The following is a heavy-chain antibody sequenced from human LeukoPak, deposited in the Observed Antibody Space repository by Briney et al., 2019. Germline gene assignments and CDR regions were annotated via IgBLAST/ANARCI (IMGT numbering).Heavy chain of an antibody. CDR2: IKQDGSEK. J-gene: IGHJ1*01. D-gene: IGHD4-23*01. V-gene: IGHV3-7*01. CDR1: GFTFSSYW. Sequence: GGSLRLSCAASGFTFSSYWMSWVRQAPGKGLEWVANIKQDGSEKYYVDSVKGRFTISRDNAKNSLYLQMNSLRAEDTAVYYCAKGSLHRNHYGGNSDTDRYFQHWGQGTLVTVSS. CDR3: AKGSLHRNHYGGNSDTDRYFQH.